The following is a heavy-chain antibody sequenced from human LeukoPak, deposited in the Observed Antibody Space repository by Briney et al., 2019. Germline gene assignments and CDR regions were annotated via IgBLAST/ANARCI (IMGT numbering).Heavy chain of an antibody. D-gene: IGHD2-15*01. CDR3: ARDDCSGGSCYSFDY. CDR2: IWYDGSNK. Sequence: PGGSLRLSCAASGFTFSSYGMHWVRQAPGKGLEWVAVIWYDGSNKYYADSVKGRFTISRDNSKNTLYLQMNSLRAEDTAVYYCARDDCSGGSCYSFDYWGQGTLVTVSS. CDR1: GFTFSSYG. V-gene: IGHV3-33*01. J-gene: IGHJ4*02.